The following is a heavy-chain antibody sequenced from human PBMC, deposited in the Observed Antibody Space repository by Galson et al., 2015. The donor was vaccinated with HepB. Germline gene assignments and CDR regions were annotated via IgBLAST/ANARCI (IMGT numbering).Heavy chain of an antibody. Sequence: SLRLSCAASGFTFSSYAMHWVRQAPGKGLEWVAVISYDGSNKYYADSVKGRFTISRDNSKNTLYLQMNSLRAEDTAVYYCAREGKLIAAAGPFDYWGQGTLVTVSS. CDR3: AREGKLIAAAGPFDY. D-gene: IGHD6-13*01. CDR2: ISYDGSNK. J-gene: IGHJ4*02. CDR1: GFTFSSYA. V-gene: IGHV3-30-3*01.